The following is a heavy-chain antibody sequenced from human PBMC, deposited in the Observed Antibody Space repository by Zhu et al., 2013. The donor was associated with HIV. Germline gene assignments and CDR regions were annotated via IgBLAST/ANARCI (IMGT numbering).Heavy chain of an antibody. CDR1: GYTFTSYD. J-gene: IGHJ4*02. CDR2: MNPNSGNT. Sequence: QVQLVQSGAEVKKPGASVKVSCKASGYTFTSYDINWVRQATGQGLEWMGWMNPNSGNTGYAQKFQGRVTMTRNTSISTAYMELSSLRSEDTAVYYCARGRDTIFGVVIIEYYFDYWGQGTLVTVSS. V-gene: IGHV1-8*01. CDR3: ARGRDTIFGVVIIEYYFDY. D-gene: IGHD3-3*01.